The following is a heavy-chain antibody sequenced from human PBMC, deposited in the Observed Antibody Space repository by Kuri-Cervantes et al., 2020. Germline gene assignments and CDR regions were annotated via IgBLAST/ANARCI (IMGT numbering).Heavy chain of an antibody. J-gene: IGHJ6*02. D-gene: IGHD1-26*01. CDR1: GGSISSGSYY. V-gene: IGHV4-61*02. Sequence: LRLSCTVSGGSISSGSYYWSWIRQPAGKGLEWIGRIYTSGSTNYNPSLKSRVTISVDTSKNQFSLKLSPVTAAGTAVYYCASYYRYYYGMDVWGQGTTVTVSS. CDR2: IYTSGST. CDR3: ASYYRYYYGMDV.